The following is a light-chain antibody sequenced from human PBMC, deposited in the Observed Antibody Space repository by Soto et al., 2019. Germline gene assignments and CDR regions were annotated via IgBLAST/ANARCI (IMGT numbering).Light chain of an antibody. J-gene: IGKJ3*01. CDR1: QTLSTNS. CDR2: AVS. V-gene: IGKV3-20*01. Sequence: EIVLTQSPGTLSLSPGERATLSCRASQTLSTNSVAWYQQRPRQTPRLLLYAVSTRDTDIPDRFNGSGSGTDVALTISRLDPEDVALYYCQQYNDSPLTFGPGNKVDVK. CDR3: QQYNDSPLT.